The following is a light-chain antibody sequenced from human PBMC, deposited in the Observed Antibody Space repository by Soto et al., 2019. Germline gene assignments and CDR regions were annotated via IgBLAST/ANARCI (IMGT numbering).Light chain of an antibody. V-gene: IGKV3-20*01. J-gene: IGKJ1*01. CDR3: QYYGSSPAT. Sequence: EIVLTQSPGTVSLSPGERATLSCRASQRVRSSYLAWYQQKPGQAPRLLIYGASSRATGIPDRFSGSGSGTDFTLTISRLEPEDFAVYYCQYYGSSPATFGQGNKVDIK. CDR2: GAS. CDR1: QRVRSSY.